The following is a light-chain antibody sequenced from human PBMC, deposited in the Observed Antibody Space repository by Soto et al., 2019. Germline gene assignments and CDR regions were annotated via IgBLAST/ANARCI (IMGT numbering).Light chain of an antibody. CDR1: RSNIGSNY. V-gene: IGLV1-47*01. J-gene: IGLJ2*01. CDR3: AAWDDSLSCL. CDR2: RNN. Sequence: QSVLTQPPSASGTPGQRVTISCSGGRSNIGSNYVYWYQQLPGTAPKLLIYRNNQRPSGVPDRFSGSKSGTSASLAIRGLRSEDEADYCCAAWDDSLSCLFGGGTKVTVL.